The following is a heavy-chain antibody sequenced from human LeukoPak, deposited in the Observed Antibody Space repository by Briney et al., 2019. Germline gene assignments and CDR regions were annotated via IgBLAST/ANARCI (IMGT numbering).Heavy chain of an antibody. V-gene: IGHV3-7*01. J-gene: IGHJ4*02. D-gene: IGHD6-13*01. Sequence: GGSLRLSCAASGFTFSSYWMSWARQAPGKGLEWVANIKRDESEKFYVDSVKGRFTISRDNAKNSLYLQMNSLRAEDTAMYYCASETKLAAAGTTIGYWGQGTLVTVSS. CDR1: GFTFSSYW. CDR3: ASETKLAAAGTTIGY. CDR2: IKRDESEK.